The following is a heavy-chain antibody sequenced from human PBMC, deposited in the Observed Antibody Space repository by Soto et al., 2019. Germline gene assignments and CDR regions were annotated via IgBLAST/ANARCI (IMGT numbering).Heavy chain of an antibody. D-gene: IGHD3-10*01. CDR2: IIPIFGTA. CDR1: GGTFSSYA. J-gene: IGHJ4*02. CDR3: AVSPDYYGSYYFDY. Sequence: EASVKVSCKASGGTFSSYAISWVRQAPGQGLEWMGGIIPIFGTANYAQKFQGRVTITADESTSTAYMELSSLRSEDTAVYYCAVSPDYYGSYYFDYWGQGTLVTVSS. V-gene: IGHV1-69*13.